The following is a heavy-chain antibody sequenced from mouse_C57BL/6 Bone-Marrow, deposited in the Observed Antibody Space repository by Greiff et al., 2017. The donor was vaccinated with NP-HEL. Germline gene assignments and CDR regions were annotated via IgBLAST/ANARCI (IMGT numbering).Heavy chain of an antibody. CDR1: GFTFSDYG. J-gene: IGHJ3*01. V-gene: IGHV5-15*01. CDR3: ARHDGYLAY. D-gene: IGHD2-3*01. Sequence: EVKVVESGGGLVQPGGSLKLSCAASGFTFSDYGMAWVRQAPRKGPEWVAFISNLAYSIYYADTVMGRFTISRENAKNTLYLEMSSLRSEDTAMYYCARHDGYLAYWGQGTLVTVSA. CDR2: ISNLAYSI.